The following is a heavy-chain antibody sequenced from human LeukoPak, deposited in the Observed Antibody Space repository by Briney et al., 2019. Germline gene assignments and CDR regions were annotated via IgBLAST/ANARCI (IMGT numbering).Heavy chain of an antibody. D-gene: IGHD6-6*01. CDR1: GFTFSDYY. J-gene: IGHJ3*02. CDR3: ARDRPTVEIAARLDAFDI. V-gene: IGHV3-11*04. Sequence: GGSLRLSCAASGFTFSDYYMSWIRQAPGKGLEWVSYISSSGGTIYYADSVKGRFTISRDNAKNSLHLQMNSLRAEDTAVYYCARDRPTVEIAARLDAFDIWGQGTMVTVSS. CDR2: ISSSGGTI.